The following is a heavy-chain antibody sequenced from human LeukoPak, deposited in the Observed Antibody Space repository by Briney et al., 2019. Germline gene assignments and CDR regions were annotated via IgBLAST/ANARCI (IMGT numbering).Heavy chain of an antibody. CDR1: GFTFGSYA. CDR2: ISYDGSNK. V-gene: IGHV3-30*01. Sequence: GGSLRLSCAASGFTFGSYAMHWVRQAPGKGLEWVAVISYDGSNKYYADSVKGRFTISRDNSKNTLYLQMNSLRAEDTAVYYCARPSMMANYYYYYYMDVWGKGTTVTVSS. J-gene: IGHJ6*03. CDR3: ARPSMMANYYYYYYMDV. D-gene: IGHD5-24*01.